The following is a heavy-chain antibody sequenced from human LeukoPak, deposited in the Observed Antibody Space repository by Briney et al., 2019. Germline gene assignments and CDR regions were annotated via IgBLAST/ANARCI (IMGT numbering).Heavy chain of an antibody. CDR3: ARRLGLLAAAGNYFDY. D-gene: IGHD6-13*01. CDR2: IYYSGST. J-gene: IGHJ4*02. V-gene: IGHV4-59*01. Sequence: SETLSLTCTVSGGSISSYYWSWIRQPPGKGLEWIGYIYYSGSTNYNPSLKSRVTISVDTSKNQFSLKLSSVTAADTAVYYCARRLGLLAAAGNYFDYWGQGTLVTVSS. CDR1: GGSISSYY.